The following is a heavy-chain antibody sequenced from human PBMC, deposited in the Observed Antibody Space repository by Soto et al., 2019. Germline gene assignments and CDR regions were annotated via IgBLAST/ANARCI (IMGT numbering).Heavy chain of an antibody. V-gene: IGHV4-59*01. CDR3: ARRYGGNFDD. Sequence: PSETLSLTCTVSGGSISNYYWSWIRQPPGKGLEWIGYIYYSGSTNYNPSLKSRVTISVDTSKNQFSLKLSSVTAADTAVYYCARRYGGNFDDXGQGTLVTVSS. J-gene: IGHJ4*02. D-gene: IGHD1-26*01. CDR1: GGSISNYY. CDR2: IYYSGST.